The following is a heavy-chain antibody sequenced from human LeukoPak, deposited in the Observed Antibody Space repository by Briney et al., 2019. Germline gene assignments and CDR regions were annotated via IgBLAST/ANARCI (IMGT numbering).Heavy chain of an antibody. CDR1: GGAFSSYA. D-gene: IGHD5-18*01. CDR3: ARDAGATRIQLWSLVELYYIDY. V-gene: IGHV3-30-3*01. Sequence: SCKASGGAFSSYAMHWVRQAPGKGLEWVAVLSYDGSNKYYADTVKGRFTISRDNSKNTLYLQMNSLRADDAAVYYCARDAGATRIQLWSLVELYYIDYWGQGTLVTVSS. J-gene: IGHJ4*02. CDR2: LSYDGSNK.